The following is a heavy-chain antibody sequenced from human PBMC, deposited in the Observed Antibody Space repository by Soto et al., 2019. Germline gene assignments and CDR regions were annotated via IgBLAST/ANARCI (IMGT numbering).Heavy chain of an antibody. J-gene: IGHJ5*02. V-gene: IGHV1-8*01. D-gene: IGHD4-17*01. CDR2: MNPNSGNT. CDR3: ARGIKYGAYSRWFDP. CDR1: GYTFTSYD. Sequence: QVQLVQSGAEVKKPGASVKVSCKASGYTFTSYDINWVRQATGQGLEYLGWMNPNSGNTAYVQKFQGRVTMTWDTAIPTACMELSSLRSEDTAVYFCARGIKYGAYSRWFDPWGQGTLVTVSS.